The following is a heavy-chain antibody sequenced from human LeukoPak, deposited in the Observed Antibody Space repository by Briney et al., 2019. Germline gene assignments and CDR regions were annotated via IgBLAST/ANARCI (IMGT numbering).Heavy chain of an antibody. D-gene: IGHD3-3*01. CDR1: GFTFSSYW. Sequence: GGSLRLSCAASGFTFSSYWMDWVRQAPGKGLEWVANIKQDGSEKYYVDSVKGRFTISRDNAKNSLYLQMNSLRAEDTAVYYCARDQSRGATYYDFWSGYYTRYFDLWGRGTLVTVSS. CDR3: ARDQSRGATYYDFWSGYYTRYFDL. V-gene: IGHV3-7*05. CDR2: IKQDGSEK. J-gene: IGHJ2*01.